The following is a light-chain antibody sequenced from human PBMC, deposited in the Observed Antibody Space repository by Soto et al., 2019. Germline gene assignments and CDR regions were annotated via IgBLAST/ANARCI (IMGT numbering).Light chain of an antibody. CDR3: SSYTSSSTRV. V-gene: IGLV2-14*01. Sequence: QSALTQPASVSGSPGQSITISCTGTRSDVGGYNYVSWYQQHPGKAPKLMIYEVSKRPSGVSTRVSGSKSGNTASLTISGLKSEDEADYYCSSYTSSSTRVFGGGTKLTVL. J-gene: IGLJ3*02. CDR2: EVS. CDR1: RSDVGGYNY.